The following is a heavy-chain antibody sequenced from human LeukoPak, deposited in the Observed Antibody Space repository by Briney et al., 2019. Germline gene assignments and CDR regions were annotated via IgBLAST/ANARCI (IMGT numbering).Heavy chain of an antibody. V-gene: IGHV4-59*08. D-gene: IGHD3-3*02. CDR1: GGSISSYY. CDR2: IYYSGST. CDR3: ARLGHFWSGYGPKYYFDY. J-gene: IGHJ4*02. Sequence: SETLSLTCTVSGGSISSYYWSWIRQPPGKGLEWIGYIYYSGSTNYNPSLKSRVTISVDTSKNQFSLKLSSVTAADTAVYYCARLGHFWSGYGPKYYFDYWGQGTLVTLSS.